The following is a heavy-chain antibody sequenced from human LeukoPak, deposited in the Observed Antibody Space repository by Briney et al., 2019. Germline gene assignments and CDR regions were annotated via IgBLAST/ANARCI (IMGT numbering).Heavy chain of an antibody. D-gene: IGHD6-6*01. Sequence: SETLSLTCAVSGYSISSGYYWGWIRQPPGKGLEWIGSIYHSGSTYYNPSLKSRVTISVDTSKNQFSLKLSSVTATDAAIYYCERERSSSSDYWGPGTLATVSS. CDR3: ERERSSSSDY. CDR1: GYSISSGYY. J-gene: IGHJ4*02. V-gene: IGHV4-38-2*02. CDR2: IYHSGST.